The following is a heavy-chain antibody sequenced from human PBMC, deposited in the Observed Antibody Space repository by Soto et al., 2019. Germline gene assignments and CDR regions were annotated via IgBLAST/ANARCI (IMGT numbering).Heavy chain of an antibody. CDR1: GFTSSNYA. Sequence: PGGSLRLSWAASGFTSSNYAMNWVRPAPGKGLAWVSGISGSGGSTFYADSAKGRFTISRDNSKNTLYLQMNSLRAEDTAVYYCARGTYYYDSSGKYYFDYWGQGTLVTVSS. D-gene: IGHD3-22*01. CDR3: ARGTYYYDSSGKYYFDY. V-gene: IGHV3-23*01. J-gene: IGHJ4*02. CDR2: ISGSGGST.